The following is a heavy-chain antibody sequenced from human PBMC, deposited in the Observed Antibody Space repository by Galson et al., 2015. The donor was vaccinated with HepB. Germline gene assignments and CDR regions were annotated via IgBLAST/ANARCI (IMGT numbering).Heavy chain of an antibody. D-gene: IGHD3-22*01. CDR3: ARDPDYYDSSGYSLDY. CDR2: INSSSSYI. J-gene: IGHJ4*02. Sequence: SLRLSCAASGFTFSSYSMNWVRQAPGKGLEWVSSINSSSSYIYYADSVKGRFTISRDNAKNSLYLQMNSLRAEDTAVYYCARDPDYYDSSGYSLDYWGQGTLVTVSS. CDR1: GFTFSSYS. V-gene: IGHV3-21*01.